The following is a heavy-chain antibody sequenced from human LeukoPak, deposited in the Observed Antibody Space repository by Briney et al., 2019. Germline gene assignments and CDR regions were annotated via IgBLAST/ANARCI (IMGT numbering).Heavy chain of an antibody. V-gene: IGHV3-66*02. CDR3: GRLYPPHLWGIAAAATRNDY. Sequence: GGSLRLSCAASGFTVSSNYMSWVRQAPGKGLEWVSVIYSGGSTYYADSVKGRFTISRDNSKNTLYLQMNSLRAEDTAVYYCGRLYPPHLWGIAAAATRNDYWGQGTLVTVSS. CDR2: IYSGGST. CDR1: GFTVSSNY. D-gene: IGHD6-13*01. J-gene: IGHJ4*02.